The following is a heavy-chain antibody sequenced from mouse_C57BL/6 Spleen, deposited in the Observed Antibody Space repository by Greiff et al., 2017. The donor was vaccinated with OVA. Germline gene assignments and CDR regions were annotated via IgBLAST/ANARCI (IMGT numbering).Heavy chain of an antibody. V-gene: IGHV1-42*01. CDR1: GYSFTGYY. CDR3: ARGIHYYGSTSAMDY. D-gene: IGHD1-1*01. Sequence: EVQLQQSGPELVKPGASVKISCKASGYSFTGYYMNWVKQSPEKSLEWIGEINPSTGGTTYNQKFKAKATLTVDKSSSTAYMQLKSLTSEDSAVYYCARGIHYYGSTSAMDYWGQGTSVTVSS. J-gene: IGHJ4*01. CDR2: INPSTGGT.